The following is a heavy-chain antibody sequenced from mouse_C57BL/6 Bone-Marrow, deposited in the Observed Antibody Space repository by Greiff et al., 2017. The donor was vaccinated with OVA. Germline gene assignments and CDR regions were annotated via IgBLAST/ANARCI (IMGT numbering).Heavy chain of an antibody. D-gene: IGHD2-3*01. CDR1: GFNIKDDY. CDR3: TTRDGYYGAMDY. Sequence: EVQVVESGAELVRPGASVKLSCTASGFNIKDDYMHWVKQRPEQGLEWIGWIDPENGDTEYASKFQGKATITADTSSNTAYLQLSSLTSEDAAVYYCTTRDGYYGAMDYWGQGTSVTVSS. J-gene: IGHJ4*01. CDR2: IDPENGDT. V-gene: IGHV14-4*01.